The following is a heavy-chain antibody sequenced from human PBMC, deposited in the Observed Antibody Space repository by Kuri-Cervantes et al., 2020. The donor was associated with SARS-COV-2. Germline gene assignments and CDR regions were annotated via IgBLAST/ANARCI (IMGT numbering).Heavy chain of an antibody. CDR3: ARTPTFAAAGSREAMFDY. CDR1: GYSFTSYW. D-gene: IGHD6-13*01. Sequence: KVSCKGSGYSFTSYWISWVRQMPGKGLEWMGRIDPSDSYTNYSPSFQGHVTISADKSISTAYLQWSSLKASDTAMYYCARTPTFAAAGSREAMFDYWGQGTLVTVSS. CDR2: IDPSDSYT. J-gene: IGHJ4*02. V-gene: IGHV5-10-1*01.